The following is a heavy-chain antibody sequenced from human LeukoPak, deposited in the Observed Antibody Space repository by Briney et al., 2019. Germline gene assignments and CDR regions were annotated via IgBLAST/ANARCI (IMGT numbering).Heavy chain of an antibody. CDR1: GFTFSSYS. Sequence: GGSLRLSCAASGFTFSSYSMNWVRQAPGKGLEWVSSISSSTSYIYYADSVKGRFTIPKDNAKNSLYLQMNSLRAEDTAVYYCARAGGSTVSHSDYWGQGTLVTVSS. D-gene: IGHD4-17*01. CDR2: ISSSTSYI. V-gene: IGHV3-21*01. CDR3: ARAGGSTVSHSDY. J-gene: IGHJ4*02.